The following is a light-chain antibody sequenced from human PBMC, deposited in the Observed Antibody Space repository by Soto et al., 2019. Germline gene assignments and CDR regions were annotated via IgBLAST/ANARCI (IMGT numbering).Light chain of an antibody. Sequence: QSVLTQPASVSGSPGQSIAISCTGTSSDVGGYNYVCWYQQHPGKAPKLMIYDVNIRPSGVSDRFSGSKSGNTASLTISGLQAQDEADYYCSSYISSSSLVYGTGPKVTVL. V-gene: IGLV2-14*01. CDR1: SSDVGGYNY. CDR2: DVN. CDR3: SSYISSSSLV. J-gene: IGLJ1*01.